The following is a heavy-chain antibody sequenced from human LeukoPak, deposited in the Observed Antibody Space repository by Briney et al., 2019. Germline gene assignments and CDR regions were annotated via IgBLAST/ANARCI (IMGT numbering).Heavy chain of an antibody. CDR3: ARESPPYYFDY. J-gene: IGHJ4*02. Sequence: GASVKVSCKASGYTFTSYDINWVRQATGQGLEWMGGIIPIFGTANYAQKFQGRVTITADESTSTAYMELSSLRSEDTAVYYCARESPPYYFDYWGQGTLVTVSS. CDR2: IIPIFGTA. CDR1: GYTFTSYD. V-gene: IGHV1-69*13.